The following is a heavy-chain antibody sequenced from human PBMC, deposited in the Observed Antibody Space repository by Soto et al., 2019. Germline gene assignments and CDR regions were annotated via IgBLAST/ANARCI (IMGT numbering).Heavy chain of an antibody. CDR2: IGTAGDT. D-gene: IGHD3-22*01. V-gene: IGHV3-13*04. Sequence: EVQLVESGGGLVQPGGSLRLSCAASGFTFSSYDMHWVRQATGKGLEWVSAIGTAGDTYYPGSVKGRFTISRENAKNSLYLQMNSLRAGDTAVYYCAIASSDQNYWYFDLWGRGTLVTVSS. CDR3: AIASSDQNYWYFDL. J-gene: IGHJ2*01. CDR1: GFTFSSYD.